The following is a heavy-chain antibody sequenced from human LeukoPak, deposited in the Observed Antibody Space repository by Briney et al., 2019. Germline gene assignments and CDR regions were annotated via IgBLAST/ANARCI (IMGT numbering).Heavy chain of an antibody. D-gene: IGHD6-19*01. J-gene: IGHJ4*02. CDR2: INPSGGST. Sequence: ASVKVSCKASGYTFTSYYMHWVRQAPGQGLEWMGIINPSGGSTSYAQKFQGRVTMTRDTSTSTVYMELSSLRSEDTAVFYCARGRGLAVAAKYYFDFWGQGTLVTVSS. CDR1: GYTFTSYY. V-gene: IGHV1-46*01. CDR3: ARGRGLAVAAKYYFDF.